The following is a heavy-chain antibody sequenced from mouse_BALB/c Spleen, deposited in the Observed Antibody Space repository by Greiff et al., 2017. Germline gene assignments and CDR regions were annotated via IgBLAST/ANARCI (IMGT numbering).Heavy chain of an antibody. V-gene: IGHV1S81*02. CDR1: GYTFTSYY. CDR2: INPSNGGT. D-gene: IGHD2-4*01. J-gene: IGHJ3*01. CDR3: TRRGITTQFAY. Sequence: VKLQQSGAELVKPGASVKLSCKASGYTFTSYYMYWVKQRPGQGLEWIGEINPSNGGTNFNEKFKSKATLTVDKSSSTAYMQLSSLTSEDSAVYYCTRRGITTQFAYWGQGTLVTVSA.